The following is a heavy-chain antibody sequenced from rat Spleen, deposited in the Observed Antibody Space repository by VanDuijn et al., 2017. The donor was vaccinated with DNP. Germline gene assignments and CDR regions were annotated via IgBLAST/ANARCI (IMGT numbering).Heavy chain of an antibody. CDR1: GFTFSNYF. Sequence: EVQLVESGGGLVQPGRSLKLSCAASGFTFSNYFMAWVRQAPKKGLEWVATISTSGIRTYYPDSVKGRFTISRDNAKSSLYLQMNSLKSEDMATYYCVRWNSGHFDYWGQGVMVTVSS. V-gene: IGHV5-25*01. CDR3: VRWNSGHFDY. CDR2: ISTSGIRT. D-gene: IGHD4-3*01. J-gene: IGHJ2*01.